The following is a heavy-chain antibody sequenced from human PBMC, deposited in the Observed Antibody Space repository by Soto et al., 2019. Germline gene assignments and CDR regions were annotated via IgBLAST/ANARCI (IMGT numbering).Heavy chain of an antibody. CDR3: ARGSGTMIVVAPIGSYFDY. CDR2: IYYSGST. V-gene: IGHV4-30-4*01. J-gene: IGHJ4*02. D-gene: IGHD3-22*01. CDR1: GGSISSGDYY. Sequence: PSETLSLTCTVSGGSISSGDYYWSWIRQPPGKGLEWIGYIYYSGSTYYNPSLKSRVTISVDTSKNQFSLKLSSVTAADTAVYYCARGSGTMIVVAPIGSYFDYWGQGTLVTVSS.